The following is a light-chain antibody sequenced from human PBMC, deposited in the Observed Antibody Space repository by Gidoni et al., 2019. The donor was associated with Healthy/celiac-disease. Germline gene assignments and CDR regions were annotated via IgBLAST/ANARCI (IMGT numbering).Light chain of an antibody. CDR2: DAS. CDR1: QDISNY. J-gene: IGKJ1*01. Sequence: DIQMTQSPSSLSSSVGDRVTITCNASQDISNYLNWYQQKPGKAHKFLIYDASNLETGVPSRCSGSGSVTDFTFTISSLQPEDIATSYCQQYDNLPTTFGQGTKVEIK. CDR3: QQYDNLPTT. V-gene: IGKV1-33*01.